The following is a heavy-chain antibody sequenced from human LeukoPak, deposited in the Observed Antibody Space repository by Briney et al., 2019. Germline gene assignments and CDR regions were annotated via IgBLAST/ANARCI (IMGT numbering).Heavy chain of an antibody. D-gene: IGHD1-26*01. J-gene: IGHJ5*01. Sequence: SETLSLTCTVSGGSISPYFWSWIRQSPGKGLEWIGWIHYSGGTSYNPSLKSRVIISVDTSKNQFSLKVTSVTAADTATYYCARDSEVSDTRGFDPCGQGTLVTASS. CDR3: ARDSEVSDTRGFDP. V-gene: IGHV4-59*01. CDR2: IHYSGGT. CDR1: GGSISPYF.